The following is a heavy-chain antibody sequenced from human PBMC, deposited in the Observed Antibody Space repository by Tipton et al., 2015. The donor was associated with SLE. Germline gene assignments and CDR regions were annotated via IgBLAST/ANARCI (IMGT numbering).Heavy chain of an antibody. J-gene: IGHJ4*02. CDR2: IHYTGTT. CDR1: GGSFNSGVHY. Sequence: LRLSCTVSGGSFNSGVHYWSCIRQQPGQGLEWIGYIHYTGTTYYNPSLTSRVTMSLDTSKNHFSLKLSSVTAADTAVYYCASLVRAGHNYFAYWGQGTLLTVSP. CDR3: ASLVRAGHNYFAY. D-gene: IGHD2-8*02. V-gene: IGHV4-31*03.